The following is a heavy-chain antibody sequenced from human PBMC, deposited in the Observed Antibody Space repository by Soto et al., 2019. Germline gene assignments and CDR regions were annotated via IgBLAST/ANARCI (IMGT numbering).Heavy chain of an antibody. V-gene: IGHV1-18*01. CDR2: ISAYNGNT. J-gene: IGHJ3*02. Sequence: GASVKVSCKASGYTFTSYGISWVRQAPGQGLEWMGWISAYNGNTNYAQKLQGRVTMTTDTSTSTAYMELRSLRSDDTAVYYCARPLSMAAAGTGVFVIGGQGKMVTVS. CDR1: GYTFTSYG. CDR3: ARPLSMAAAGTGVFVI. D-gene: IGHD6-13*01.